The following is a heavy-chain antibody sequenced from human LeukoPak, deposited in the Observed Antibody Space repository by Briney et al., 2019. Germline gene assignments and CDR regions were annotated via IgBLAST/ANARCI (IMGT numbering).Heavy chain of an antibody. V-gene: IGHV3-33*08. CDR2: IWYDGSNK. J-gene: IGHJ6*02. D-gene: IGHD3-10*01. Sequence: GGSLRLSRAVSGFTFSSYGMHWVRQAPGKGLEWVAVIWYDGSNKYYADSVKGRFTISRDNSKNTLYLQMNSLRAEDTAVYYCARATMVRGVPDYYYGMDVWGQGTTVTVSS. CDR1: GFTFSSYG. CDR3: ARATMVRGVPDYYYGMDV.